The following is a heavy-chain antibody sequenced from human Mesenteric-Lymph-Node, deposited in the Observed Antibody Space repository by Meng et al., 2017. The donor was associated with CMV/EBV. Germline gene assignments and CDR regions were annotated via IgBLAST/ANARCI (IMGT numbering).Heavy chain of an antibody. Sequence: ASVKVSCKASGYTFTGYYMHWVRQAPGQGLEWMGWINPNSGGTNYAQKFQGRVTMTRDTSISTAYMELSRLGSDDTAVYYCARDTLDYGSETDWGQGTLVTVSS. D-gene: IGHD3-10*01. J-gene: IGHJ4*02. CDR2: INPNSGGT. V-gene: IGHV1-2*02. CDR3: ARDTLDYGSETD. CDR1: GYTFTGYY.